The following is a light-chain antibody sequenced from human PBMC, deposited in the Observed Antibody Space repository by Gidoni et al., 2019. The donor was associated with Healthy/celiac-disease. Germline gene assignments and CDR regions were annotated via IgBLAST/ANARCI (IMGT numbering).Light chain of an antibody. CDR1: QSVRSN. J-gene: IGKJ2*01. Sequence: EIVMTQSPATRSVSPGERATLSCRASQSVRSNLAWYQQKPGQAPRLLIYGSSTTATGIPASFSGSGSGTYFPLTISSLQSEDFAVYYCQQYNNWTYTFGQGTKLEIK. V-gene: IGKV3-15*01. CDR2: GSS. CDR3: QQYNNWTYT.